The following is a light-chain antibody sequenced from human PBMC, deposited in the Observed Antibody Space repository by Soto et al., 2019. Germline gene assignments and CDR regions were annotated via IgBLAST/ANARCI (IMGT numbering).Light chain of an antibody. Sequence: QSALTQPASVSGSPGQSITISCTGTSRDVGDYNYVSWYQQHPGKAPKLLIYEVSNRPSGVSNRFSGSKSGNTASLTISGLQAEDEADYYCSSYTISTTLVFGGGTQLTVL. J-gene: IGLJ2*01. CDR1: SRDVGDYNY. V-gene: IGLV2-14*01. CDR2: EVS. CDR3: SSYTISTTLV.